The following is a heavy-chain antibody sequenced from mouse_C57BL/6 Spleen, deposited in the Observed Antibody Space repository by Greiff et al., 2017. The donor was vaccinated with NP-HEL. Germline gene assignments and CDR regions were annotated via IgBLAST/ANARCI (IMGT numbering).Heavy chain of an antibody. V-gene: IGHV1-82*01. CDR3: AQGSSYAHWYFDV. J-gene: IGHJ1*03. CDR2: IYPGDGDT. Sequence: QVQLKESGPELVKPGASVKISCKASGYAFSSSWMNWVKQRPGKGLEWIGRIYPGDGDTNYNGKFKGKATLTTDKSSSTAYMQLSSLTSEDSAVYFCAQGSSYAHWYFDVWGTGTTVTVSS. CDR1: GYAFSSSW. D-gene: IGHD1-1*01.